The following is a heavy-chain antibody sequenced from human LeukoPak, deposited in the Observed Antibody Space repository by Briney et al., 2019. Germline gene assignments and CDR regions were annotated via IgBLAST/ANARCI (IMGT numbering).Heavy chain of an antibody. V-gene: IGHV1-8*02. CDR3: ARGPQAGDPYFDY. D-gene: IGHD7-27*01. CDR2: MNPNSGNT. J-gene: IGHJ4*02. CDR1: GYTFIDYS. Sequence: ASVKVSCKASGYTFIDYSIHWVRQATGQGLEWMGWMNPNSGNTGYAQKFQGRVTMTRNTSISTAYMELSSLRSEDTAVYYCARGPQAGDPYFDYWGQGTLVTVSS.